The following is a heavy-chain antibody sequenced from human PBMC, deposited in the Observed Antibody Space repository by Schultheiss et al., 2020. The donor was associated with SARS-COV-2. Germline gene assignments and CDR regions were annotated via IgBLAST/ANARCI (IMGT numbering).Heavy chain of an antibody. CDR1: GGSISSSSYY. J-gene: IGHJ4*02. CDR3: ARLGWQLARGGKRYYFDY. D-gene: IGHD6-6*01. Sequence: SQTLSLTCTVSGGSISSSSYYWGWIRQPPGKGLEWIGSIYYSGSTYYNPSLKSRVTISVDTSKNQFSLKLSSVTAADTAVYYCARLGWQLARGGKRYYFDYWGQGTLVTVSS. CDR2: IYYSGST. V-gene: IGHV4-39*01.